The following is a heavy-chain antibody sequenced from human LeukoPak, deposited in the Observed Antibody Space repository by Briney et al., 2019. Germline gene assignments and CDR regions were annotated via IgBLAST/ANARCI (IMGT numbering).Heavy chain of an antibody. V-gene: IGHV4-59*02. D-gene: IGHD6-13*01. J-gene: IGHJ5*02. CDR2: IFYSGST. CDR1: GGSVSSYY. CDR3: ARMPAAGSMGWFDP. Sequence: SETLSLTCTVSGGSVSSYYWTWIRQPPGKGLEWIGYIFYSGSTYYNPSLKSRVTISLNTSKNQFSLRLASVTAADTAVYFCARMPAAGSMGWFDPWGQGTLVTVSS.